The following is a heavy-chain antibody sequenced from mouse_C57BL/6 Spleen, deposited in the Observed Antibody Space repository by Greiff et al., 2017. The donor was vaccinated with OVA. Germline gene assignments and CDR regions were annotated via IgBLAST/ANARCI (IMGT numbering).Heavy chain of an antibody. D-gene: IGHD1-1*01. CDR1: GYTFTNYW. J-gene: IGHJ2*01. CDR2: IYPGGGYT. V-gene: IGHV1-63*01. CDR3: AISHYGSSYPYYFDY. Sequence: VQLQESGAELVRPGTSVKMSCKASGYTFTNYWIGWAKQRPGHGLEWIGDIYPGGGYTNYHEKFKGKATLTAEKSSSTASMQFSSLTSEDSAIYYCAISHYGSSYPYYFDYWGQGTTLTVSS.